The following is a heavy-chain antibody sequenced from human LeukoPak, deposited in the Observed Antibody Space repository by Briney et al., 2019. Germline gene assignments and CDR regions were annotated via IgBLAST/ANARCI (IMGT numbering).Heavy chain of an antibody. J-gene: IGHJ4*02. D-gene: IGHD3-10*01. Sequence: PGGSLRLSCAASGFTFSSHWMSWVRQAPGKGLEWVAVISYDGSNKYYADSVKGRFTISRDNSKNTLYLEMNSLRAEDTAVYYCAKDNDYYGSGSYFVFGLDYWGQGTLVTVSS. V-gene: IGHV3-30*18. CDR1: GFTFSSHW. CDR3: AKDNDYYGSGSYFVFGLDY. CDR2: ISYDGSNK.